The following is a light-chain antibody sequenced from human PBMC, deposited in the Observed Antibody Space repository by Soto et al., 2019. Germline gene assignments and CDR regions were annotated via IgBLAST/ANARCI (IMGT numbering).Light chain of an antibody. Sequence: DIQMTQSPSSVSASVGDRVFITCRASQDISNWLAWYQQKPGKAPKLLIYATSQLQSGVPSRFSGSASGTDFTLTISSLQPEDFATYYCQQADSFPLTFGGGSQVEIK. V-gene: IGKV1D-12*01. J-gene: IGKJ4*01. CDR3: QQADSFPLT. CDR2: ATS. CDR1: QDISNW.